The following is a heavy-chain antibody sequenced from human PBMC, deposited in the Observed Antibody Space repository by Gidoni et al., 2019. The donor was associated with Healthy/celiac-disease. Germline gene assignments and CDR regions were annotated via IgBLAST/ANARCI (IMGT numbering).Heavy chain of an antibody. D-gene: IGHD3-10*01. V-gene: IGHV4-30-4*01. J-gene: IGHJ4*02. CDR2: IYYSGST. Sequence: QVQLQESGPGLVTPSQTLSRPCTFSGGSISSGDYYWRWIRQPPGKGLEWIGYIYYSGSTYYNPSLKSRVTISVDTSKNQFSLKLSSVTAADTAVYYCVSCGSGSYYNYFDYWGQGTLVTVSS. CDR1: GGSISSGDYY. CDR3: VSCGSGSYYNYFDY.